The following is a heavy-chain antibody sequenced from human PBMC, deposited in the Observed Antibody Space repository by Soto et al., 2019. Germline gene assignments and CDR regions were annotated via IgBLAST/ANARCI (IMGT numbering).Heavy chain of an antibody. CDR2: ICCSGST. CDR1: GGSISSGGYY. D-gene: IGHD2-2*01. Sequence: QVQLQESGPGLVKPSQTLSLTCTVSGGSISSGGYYWSWIRPHPGKGRVWIGYICCSGSTNYNPSLKSRITVSVDTSKNQFSLKLSSGTAADTAVYYCARSSTSANSFDYWGQGTLVTVSS. V-gene: IGHV4-31*03. J-gene: IGHJ4*02. CDR3: ARSSTSANSFDY.